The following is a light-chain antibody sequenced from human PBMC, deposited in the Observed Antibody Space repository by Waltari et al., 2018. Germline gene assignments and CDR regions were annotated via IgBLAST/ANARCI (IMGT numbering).Light chain of an antibody. J-gene: IGLJ2*01. CDR1: TSNLGRNS. Sequence: QSVLTQPPSVSAAPGQRVTISCSGSTSNLGRNSVSWYQHLPGTAPKLLIRDNNKRPSGIPDRFSGSKSGTSATLDITGLQTGDEADYYCGTWDTRLFTVIFGGGTKLTVL. CDR3: GTWDTRLFTVI. V-gene: IGLV1-51*01. CDR2: DNN.